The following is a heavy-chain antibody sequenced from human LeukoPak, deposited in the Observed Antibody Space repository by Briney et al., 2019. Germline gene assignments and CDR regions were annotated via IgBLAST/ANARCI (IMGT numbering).Heavy chain of an antibody. J-gene: IGHJ3*02. Sequence: PSETLFLTCAVSGGSISSGGYSWSWIRQPPGKGLEWIGYIYHSGSTYYNPSLKSRVTISVDRSKNQFSLKLSSVTAADTAVYYCARALGYCSGGSCHDAFDIWGQGTMVTVSS. CDR2: IYHSGST. D-gene: IGHD2-15*01. V-gene: IGHV4-30-2*01. CDR1: GGSISSGGYS. CDR3: ARALGYCSGGSCHDAFDI.